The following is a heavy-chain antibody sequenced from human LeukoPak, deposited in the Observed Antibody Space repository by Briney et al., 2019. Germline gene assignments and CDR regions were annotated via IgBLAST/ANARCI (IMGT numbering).Heavy chain of an antibody. CDR3: AKDIFPGDYYGSGSFNY. V-gene: IGHV3-48*04. CDR2: ISGDGTNI. J-gene: IGHJ4*02. D-gene: IGHD3-10*01. Sequence: GGSLRLSCAASGFTFSSYSMNWVRQAPGKGLEWVSYISGDGTNIYYADSVKGRFTISRDNAKNSLYLQMNSLRAEDTALYYCAKDIFPGDYYGSGSFNYWGQGTLVTVSS. CDR1: GFTFSSYS.